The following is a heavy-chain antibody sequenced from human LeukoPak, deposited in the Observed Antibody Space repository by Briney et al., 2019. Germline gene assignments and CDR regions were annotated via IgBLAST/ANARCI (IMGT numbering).Heavy chain of an antibody. Sequence: GTSVKVSCKASGFTFTSSAMQWVRQARGQRLEWIGWIVVGSGNTNYAQKFQERVTITRDTSISTAYMELSRLRSDDTAVYYCARLLGYCSSTSCYSDYWGQGTLVTVSS. CDR3: ARLLGYCSSTSCYSDY. V-gene: IGHV1-58*02. CDR2: IVVGSGNT. CDR1: GFTFTSSA. J-gene: IGHJ4*02. D-gene: IGHD2-2*02.